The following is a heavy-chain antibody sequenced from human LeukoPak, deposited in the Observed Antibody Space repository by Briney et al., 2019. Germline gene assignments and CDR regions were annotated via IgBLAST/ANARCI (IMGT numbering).Heavy chain of an antibody. CDR3: ARQLPLRSRGAGYFDY. CDR2: IYYSGST. D-gene: IGHD4-17*01. J-gene: IGHJ4*02. Sequence: TSETLSLTCAVSGGSISSSNWWSWVRQPPGKGLEWIGSIYYSGSTYYNPSLKSRVTISVDTSKNQFSLKLSSVTAADTAVYYCARQLPLRSRGAGYFDYWGQGTLVTVSS. V-gene: IGHV4-39*01. CDR1: GGSISSSNW.